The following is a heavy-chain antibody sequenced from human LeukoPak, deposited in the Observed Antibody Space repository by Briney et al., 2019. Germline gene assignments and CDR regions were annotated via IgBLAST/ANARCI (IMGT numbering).Heavy chain of an antibody. CDR1: GFTFSSYA. J-gene: IGHJ4*02. V-gene: IGHV3-23*01. Sequence: GGSLRLSCAASGFTFSSYAMSWVRQPPGKGLEWFSAISGSGGSTYYADSVKGRFTISRDKSKNTLYLQMNSLRAEDTAVYYCAKEDIVVVPAALWVYFDYWGQGTLVTVSS. D-gene: IGHD2-2*01. CDR2: ISGSGGST. CDR3: AKEDIVVVPAALWVYFDY.